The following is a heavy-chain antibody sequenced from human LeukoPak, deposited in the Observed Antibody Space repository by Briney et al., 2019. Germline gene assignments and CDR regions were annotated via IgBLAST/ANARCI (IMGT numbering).Heavy chain of an antibody. J-gene: IGHJ4*02. V-gene: IGHV3-33*01. Sequence: GGSLRLSCAASGFTFSNYDMHWDRQAPGKGLEWVAVISYDGNNEYYADSVKGRFTISRDNSKNILYLQVNSLRAEDTAVYYCAREQGYFDYWGQGTLVTVSS. CDR2: ISYDGNNE. CDR1: GFTFSNYD. CDR3: AREQGYFDY.